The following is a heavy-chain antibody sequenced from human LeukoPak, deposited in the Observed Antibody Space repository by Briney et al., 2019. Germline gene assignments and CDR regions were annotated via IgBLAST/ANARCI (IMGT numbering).Heavy chain of an antibody. D-gene: IGHD3-3*01. CDR1: GFTFSSYA. CDR2: ISSNGGST. Sequence: GGSLRLSCAASGFTFSSYAMHWVRQAPGKGLEYVSAISSNGGSTYYANSVKGRFTISGDNSKNTLYLQMGSLRAEDMAVYYCARDHDFWSGYYDYWGQGTLVTVSS. J-gene: IGHJ4*02. V-gene: IGHV3-64*01. CDR3: ARDHDFWSGYYDY.